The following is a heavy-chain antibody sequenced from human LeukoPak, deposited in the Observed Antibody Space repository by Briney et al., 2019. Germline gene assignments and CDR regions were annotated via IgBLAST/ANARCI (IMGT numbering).Heavy chain of an antibody. CDR3: ARMVFGVVRYFDY. CDR1: GGSISSSSYY. D-gene: IGHD3-3*01. V-gene: IGHV4-39*01. Sequence: PSETLSLTCTVSGGSISSSSYYWGWIRQPPGKGLEWIGSIYYSGSTYYNPSLKSRVTISVDTSKNQFSLKLSSVTAADTAVYYCARMVFGVVRYFDYWGQGTLVTVSS. CDR2: IYYSGST. J-gene: IGHJ4*02.